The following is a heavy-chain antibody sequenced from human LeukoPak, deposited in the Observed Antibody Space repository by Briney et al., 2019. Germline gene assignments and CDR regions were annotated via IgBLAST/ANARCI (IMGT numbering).Heavy chain of an antibody. CDR2: ISNDGNNK. Sequence: GGSLRLSCAASGFTFSRYGLHWVRQAPGKGQEWVAIISNDGNNKRYADSVKGRLTISRENSKNTLYLQMNSLRAEDTAVYYCARLLREYCSSTSCNRIYFDYWGQGILVTVSS. V-gene: IGHV3-30*14. D-gene: IGHD2-2*01. CDR1: GFTFSRYG. J-gene: IGHJ4*02. CDR3: ARLLREYCSSTSCNRIYFDY.